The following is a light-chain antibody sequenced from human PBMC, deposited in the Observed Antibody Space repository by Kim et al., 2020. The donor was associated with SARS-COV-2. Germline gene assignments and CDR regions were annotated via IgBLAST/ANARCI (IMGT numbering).Light chain of an antibody. CDR3: QSYDSSTVV. V-gene: IGLV6-57*02. CDR2: EDN. Sequence: GKTVTISCTGSSGSIANNYVQWYQQRPGSAPTTVIYEDNQRPSGVPDRFSGSIDSSSNSASLTISGLKTEDEADYYCQSYDSSTVVFGGGTQLTVL. J-gene: IGLJ2*01. CDR1: SGSIANNY.